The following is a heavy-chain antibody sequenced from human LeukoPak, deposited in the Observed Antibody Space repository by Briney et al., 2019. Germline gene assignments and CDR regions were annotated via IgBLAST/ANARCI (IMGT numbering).Heavy chain of an antibody. CDR1: GYSISSGYY. Sequence: PSETLSLTCTVSGYSISSGYYWGWIRQPPGKGLEWIGSIYHSGSTYYNPSLKSRVTISVDTSKNQFSLKLSSVTAADTAVYYCARGELWMVDEGIYFDYRGQGTLVTVSS. CDR2: IYHSGST. J-gene: IGHJ4*02. D-gene: IGHD7-27*01. CDR3: ARGELWMVDEGIYFDY. V-gene: IGHV4-38-2*02.